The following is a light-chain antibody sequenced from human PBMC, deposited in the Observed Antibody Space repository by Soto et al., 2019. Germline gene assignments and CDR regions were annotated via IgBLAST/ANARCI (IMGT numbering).Light chain of an antibody. CDR1: QSVSSSY. CDR3: HQYNSWPPGT. CDR2: GAS. V-gene: IGKV3-20*01. Sequence: DIVLTQSPGTLSLSPGERATLSCRASQSVSSSYLAWYQQKPGQAPRLLIYGASSRATGIPDRFSGSGSGTEFTLTISSLQSEDFALYYCHQYNSWPPGTFGQGTKVDIK. J-gene: IGKJ2*01.